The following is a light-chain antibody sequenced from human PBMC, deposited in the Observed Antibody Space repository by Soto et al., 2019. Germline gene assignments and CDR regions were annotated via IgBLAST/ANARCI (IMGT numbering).Light chain of an antibody. CDR3: QQYNNWPLT. Sequence: IVMTQSPATLPVFPGERTTLSCRASQGLSSALAWYRQKPGQAPRLIVDGASTRATGLPARFSGSGSGTEFTLTISSLQSEDCAVYYCQQYNNWPLTFGGGTKVDIK. J-gene: IGKJ4*01. V-gene: IGKV3-15*01. CDR2: GAS. CDR1: QGLSSA.